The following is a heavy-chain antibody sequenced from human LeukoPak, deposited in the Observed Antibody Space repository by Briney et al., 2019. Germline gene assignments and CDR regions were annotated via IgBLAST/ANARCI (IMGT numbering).Heavy chain of an antibody. V-gene: IGHV3-30-3*02. Sequence: PGGSLRLSCAAFGFTFSSYAMHWVRQAPGKGLEWVAVISYDGSNKYYADSVKGRFTISRDNAKNSLYLQMNSLRAEDTAVYYCASGPITIFGVVIVGWGQGTLVTVSS. CDR1: GFTFSSYA. D-gene: IGHD3-3*01. J-gene: IGHJ4*02. CDR2: ISYDGSNK. CDR3: ASGPITIFGVVIVG.